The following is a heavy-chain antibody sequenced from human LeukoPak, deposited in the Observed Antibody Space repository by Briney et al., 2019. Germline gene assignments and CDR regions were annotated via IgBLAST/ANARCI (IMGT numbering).Heavy chain of an antibody. Sequence: GASVKVSCKASGYTFTGYYMHWVRQAPGQGLEWMGWINPNSGGTNYAQKFQGRVTMTRDTSISTAYMELSRLRSDDTAVYYCARDRAGIIGTIDFSFDYWGQGTLVTVSS. CDR1: GYTFTGYY. V-gene: IGHV1-2*02. CDR3: ARDRAGIIGTIDFSFDY. D-gene: IGHD1-7*01. J-gene: IGHJ4*02. CDR2: INPNSGGT.